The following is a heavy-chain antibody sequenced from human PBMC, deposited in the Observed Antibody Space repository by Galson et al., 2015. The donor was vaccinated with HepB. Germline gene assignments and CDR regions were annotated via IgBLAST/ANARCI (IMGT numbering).Heavy chain of an antibody. CDR2: TIPMFGLA. V-gene: IGHV1-69*10. CDR3: ARGLNYYYDSSGYYLVTSAFDY. D-gene: IGHD3-22*01. CDR1: GGTFSNYS. Sequence: SVKVSCKASGGTFSNYSISWVRQAPGQGLEWMGGTIPMFGLANYAQKFQGRVTIIADKYTSTAYMELSSLRSEDTAVYYCARGLNYYYDSSGYYLVTSAFDYWGQGTLVTVSS. J-gene: IGHJ4*02.